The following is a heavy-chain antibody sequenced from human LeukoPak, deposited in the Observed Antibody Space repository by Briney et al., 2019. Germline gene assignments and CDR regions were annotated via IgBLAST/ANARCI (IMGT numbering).Heavy chain of an antibody. V-gene: IGHV3-74*01. Sequence: GGSLRLSCAASGFTFSNYWMHWVRQAPGKGLVWVSRINMDGSRTTYADSVKGRFTISRDNAKNTLYLQMNSLRAEDTAVYYCAKDRIVGATMDYWGQGTLVTVSS. CDR2: INMDGSRT. J-gene: IGHJ4*02. CDR3: AKDRIVGATMDY. CDR1: GFTFSNYW. D-gene: IGHD1-26*01.